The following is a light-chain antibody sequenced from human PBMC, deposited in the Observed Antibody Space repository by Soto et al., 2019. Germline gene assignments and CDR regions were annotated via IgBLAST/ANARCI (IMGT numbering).Light chain of an antibody. J-gene: IGKJ2*01. CDR3: HQYGSTPPYT. V-gene: IGKV3-20*01. Sequence: EVVLTQSPGTLSLSPGERATLSCRASQSIINNYLAWYQQRPGQAPRLLIYGSSARATGIPGRFSGRGSGTDFTLTISRLEPEDFAVYYCHQYGSTPPYTFGQGTRVEI. CDR1: QSIINNY. CDR2: GSS.